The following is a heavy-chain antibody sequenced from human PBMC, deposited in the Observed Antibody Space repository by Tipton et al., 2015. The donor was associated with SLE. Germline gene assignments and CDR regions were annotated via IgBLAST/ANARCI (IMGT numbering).Heavy chain of an antibody. V-gene: IGHV3-38*03. Sequence: GSLRLSCAASGFTVSSNEMSWVRQAPGKGLEWVSSISGGSTYYADSRKGRFTISRDNSKNTLYLQMNSLRAEDTAVYYCARQISGSPDAFDIWGQGTMVTVSS. CDR1: GFTVSSNE. J-gene: IGHJ3*02. CDR2: ISGGST. CDR3: ARQISGSPDAFDI. D-gene: IGHD3-10*01.